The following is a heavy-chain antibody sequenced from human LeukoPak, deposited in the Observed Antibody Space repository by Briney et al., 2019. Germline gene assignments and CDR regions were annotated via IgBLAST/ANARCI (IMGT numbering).Heavy chain of an antibody. CDR2: IHDRGSD. D-gene: IGHD6-6*01. J-gene: IGHJ1*01. V-gene: IGHV4-61*01. CDR3: ARYGLVEFRNAFQY. Sequence: PSETLSLTCSVSGASITTTNFWGTWIRQSPGRGLEWIGYIHDRGSDKYNPALESRATLSVDTSKNQFSLKLNSVTAADTAVYYCARYGLVEFRNAFQYWGQGILVSVSS. CDR1: GASITTTNFW.